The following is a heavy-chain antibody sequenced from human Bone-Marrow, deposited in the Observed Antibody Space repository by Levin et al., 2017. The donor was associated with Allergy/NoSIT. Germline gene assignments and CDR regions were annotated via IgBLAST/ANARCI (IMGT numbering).Heavy chain of an antibody. J-gene: IGHJ6*03. CDR2: FDPEDDET. D-gene: IGHD2-21*01. CDR3: ATVRGAYGDSLQGRNYYYYMDV. V-gene: IGHV1-24*01. Sequence: EASVKVSCKVSGYSLTELSMHWVRQAPGKGLEWMGGFDPEDDETVYAQKFQGRVSMTEDTSTDTAYMELSSLRSEDTAVYYCATVRGAYGDSLQGRNYYYYMDVWGKGTTVTVSS. CDR1: GYSLTELS.